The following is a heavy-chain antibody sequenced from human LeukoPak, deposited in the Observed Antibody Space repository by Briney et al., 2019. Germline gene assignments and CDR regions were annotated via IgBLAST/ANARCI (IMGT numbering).Heavy chain of an antibody. Sequence: ASVKVSCKASGYTFTGYYMHWVRRAPGQGLEWMGWINPNSGGTNYAQKFQGRVTMTRDTSISTAYMELSRLRSDDTAVYYCARAPIQGYCSSTSCQALDYWGQGTLVTVSS. J-gene: IGHJ4*02. CDR1: GYTFTGYY. CDR3: ARAPIQGYCSSTSCQALDY. D-gene: IGHD2-2*01. CDR2: INPNSGGT. V-gene: IGHV1-2*02.